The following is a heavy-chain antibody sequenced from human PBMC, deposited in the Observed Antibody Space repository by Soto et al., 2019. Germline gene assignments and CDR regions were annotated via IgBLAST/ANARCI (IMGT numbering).Heavy chain of an antibody. CDR2: ITGSGDTT. Sequence: EGQLLESGGGLVQPGGSLRLSCTASGFTFSRYGMSWVRQAPGKGLQWVSTITGSGDTTYYADSVKGRFTISRDNSKNTLYLQMNSLRVEDTAVYFCALWEHWVSNSYSYGLDVWGQGTTVTVSS. D-gene: IGHD1-26*01. V-gene: IGHV3-23*01. CDR1: GFTFSRYG. J-gene: IGHJ6*02. CDR3: ALWEHWVSNSYSYGLDV.